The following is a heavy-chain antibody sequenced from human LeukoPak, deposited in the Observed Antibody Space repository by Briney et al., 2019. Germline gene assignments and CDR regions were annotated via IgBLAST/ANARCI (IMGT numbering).Heavy chain of an antibody. CDR1: GGTFSSYA. Sequence: ASVKVSCKASGGTFSSYAISWVRQAPGQRLEWMGWINAGNGNTKYSQKFQDRVTITRDTSASTAYLDLSSLRSEDTSVYYCARGWYEYYFDYWGQGTLVTVSS. J-gene: IGHJ4*02. D-gene: IGHD6-13*01. CDR2: INAGNGNT. V-gene: IGHV1-3*01. CDR3: ARGWYEYYFDY.